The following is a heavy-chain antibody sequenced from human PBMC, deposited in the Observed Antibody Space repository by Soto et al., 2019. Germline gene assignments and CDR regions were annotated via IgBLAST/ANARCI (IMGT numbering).Heavy chain of an antibody. J-gene: IGHJ5*02. Sequence: PSETLSLTCTVSGGSISSSSYYWGWIRQPPGKGLEWIGSIYYSGSTYYNPSLKSRVTISVDTSKNQFSLKLSSVTAADTAVYYCARQFWSGYYRGDWFDPWGQGTPVTVSS. V-gene: IGHV4-39*01. CDR3: ARQFWSGYYRGDWFDP. D-gene: IGHD3-3*01. CDR2: IYYSGST. CDR1: GGSISSSSYY.